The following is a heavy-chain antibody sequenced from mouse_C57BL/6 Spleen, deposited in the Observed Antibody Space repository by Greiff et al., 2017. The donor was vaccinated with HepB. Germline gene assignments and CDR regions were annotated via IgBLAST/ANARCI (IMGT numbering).Heavy chain of an antibody. CDR1: GYTFTDYY. J-gene: IGHJ4*01. CDR3: ARDYSNYVGDAMDY. V-gene: IGHV1-77*01. Sequence: QVQLQQSGAELVKPGASVKISCKASGYTFTDYYINWVKQRPGQGLEWIGKIGPGSGSTYYNEKFKGKATLTADKSSSTAYMQLSNLTSEDSAVYFCARDYSNYVGDAMDYWGQGTSVTVSS. D-gene: IGHD2-5*01. CDR2: IGPGSGST.